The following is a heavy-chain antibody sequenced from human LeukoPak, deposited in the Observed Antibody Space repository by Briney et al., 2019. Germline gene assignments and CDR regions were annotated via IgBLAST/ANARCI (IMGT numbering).Heavy chain of an antibody. V-gene: IGHV1-3*01. J-gene: IGHJ4*02. CDR1: GYTFTSYA. CDR2: INAGNGNT. Sequence: ASVKVSCKASGYTFTSYAMHSVRQAPGQRLEWMGWINAGNGNTKYSQKFQGRVTITRDTSASTAYMELSSLRSEDTAVYYCARVHSGYDSSYRYWGQGTLVTVSS. D-gene: IGHD5-12*01. CDR3: ARVHSGYDSSYRY.